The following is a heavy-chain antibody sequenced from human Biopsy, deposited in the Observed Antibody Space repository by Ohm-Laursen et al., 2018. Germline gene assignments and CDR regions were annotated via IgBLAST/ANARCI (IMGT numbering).Heavy chain of an antibody. CDR3: ARGRYAAFDI. V-gene: IGHV6-1*01. D-gene: IGHD3-9*01. J-gene: IGHJ3*02. CDR2: TIYRSKWSN. CDR1: GDSVSSNTVA. Sequence: QTLSLTCAISGDSVSSNTVAWNWIRRSPSRGLEWLGRTIYRSKWSNDYAVSVKNRITIDPDTSKNQFSLQPNSVTPEDTAIYYCARGRYAAFDIWGQGTKVTISS.